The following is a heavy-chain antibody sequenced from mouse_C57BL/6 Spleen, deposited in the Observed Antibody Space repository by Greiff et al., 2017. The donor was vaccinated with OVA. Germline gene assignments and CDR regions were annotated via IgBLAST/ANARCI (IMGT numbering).Heavy chain of an antibody. J-gene: IGHJ4*01. CDR2: ISYSGST. CDR3: ARGNDYGAMDY. CDR1: GYSITSGYD. V-gene: IGHV3-1*01. Sequence: EVKLQESGPGMVKPSQSLSLTCTVTGYSITSGYDWHWIRHFPGNKLEWMGYISYSGSTNYNPSLKSRISITHDTSKNHFFLKLNSVTTEDTATYYCARGNDYGAMDYWGQGTSVTVSS. D-gene: IGHD2-4*01.